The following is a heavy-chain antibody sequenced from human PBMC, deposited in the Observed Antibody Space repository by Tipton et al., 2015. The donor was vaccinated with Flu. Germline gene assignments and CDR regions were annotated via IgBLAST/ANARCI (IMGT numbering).Heavy chain of an antibody. V-gene: IGHV4-59*01. J-gene: IGHJ2*01. CDR1: GDSISGYY. CDR2: THYSGST. D-gene: IGHD3-16*02. Sequence: TLSLTCIVSGDSISGYYWSWIRQPPGKGLEWIGYTHYSGSTIYNPSLKSRVTISEDTSKNQLSLKLRSVTAAETAVYYCARDGSYYDYIWGSYRPNWYFDLWGRGTLVTVSS. CDR3: ARDGSYYDYIWGSYRPNWYFDL.